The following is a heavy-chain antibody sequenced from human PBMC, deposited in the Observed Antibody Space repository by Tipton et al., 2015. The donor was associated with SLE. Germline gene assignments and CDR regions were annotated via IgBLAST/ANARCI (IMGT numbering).Heavy chain of an antibody. CDR2: FYTDGST. CDR1: CGSIGPNY. D-gene: IGHD7-27*01. Sequence: TLSLTCTVSCGSIGPNYWNWVRQSTGKGLEWIGRFYTDGSTKHKPSLESRLSPPFESRVTMSVDPSKNQFSLKLNSVTAADTAVYYCARGMVLTGTGDYWGQGTLVTVSS. J-gene: IGHJ4*02. CDR3: ARGMVLTGTGDY. V-gene: IGHV4-4*07.